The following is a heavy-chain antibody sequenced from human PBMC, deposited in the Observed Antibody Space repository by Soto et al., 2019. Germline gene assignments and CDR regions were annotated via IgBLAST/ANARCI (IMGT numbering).Heavy chain of an antibody. J-gene: IGHJ1*01. CDR2: IKSKIDGGTI. CDR3: TPETYCNWGSCPAH. V-gene: IGHV3-15*01. Sequence: QLVESGGGLVKPGGSLRLSCASTGSTFIRFWMRWVRQAQGKGLEWVARIKSKIDGGTIEYPAPVKGRFTISRDVSKTTLYLDTNRLKAEYTAVYCCTPETYCNWGSCPAHWGEGPLVIGSS. CDR1: GSTFIRFW. D-gene: IGHD2-15*01.